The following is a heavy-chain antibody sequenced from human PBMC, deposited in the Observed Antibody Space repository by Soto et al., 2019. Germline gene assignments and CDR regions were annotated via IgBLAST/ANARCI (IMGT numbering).Heavy chain of an antibody. V-gene: IGHV4-31*03. CDR3: ARCITIFGVATTGSWFDP. CDR2: IYYSGST. J-gene: IGHJ5*02. Sequence: QVQLQESGPGLVKPSQTLSLTCTVSGGSISSGGYYWSWIRQHPGKGLEWSGYIYYSGSTYYNPSLKSRVTISVDTSKIQFSLKLRSVTAADTAVDYCARCITIFGVATTGSWFDPWGQGNLVTVSS. D-gene: IGHD3-3*01. CDR1: GGSISSGGYY.